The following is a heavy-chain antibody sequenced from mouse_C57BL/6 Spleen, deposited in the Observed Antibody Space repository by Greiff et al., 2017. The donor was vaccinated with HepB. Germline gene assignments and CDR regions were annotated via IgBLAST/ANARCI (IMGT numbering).Heavy chain of an antibody. D-gene: IGHD1-1*01. CDR2: FHPYNDDT. Sequence: LVESGAELVKPGASVKMSCKASGYTFTTYPIEWMKQNHGKSLEWIGNFHPYNDDTKYNEKFKGKATLTVEKSSSTVYLELSRLTSDDSAVYYCARGSSYGAWFAYWGQGTLVTVSA. CDR1: GYTFTTYP. J-gene: IGHJ3*01. CDR3: ARGSSYGAWFAY. V-gene: IGHV1-47*01.